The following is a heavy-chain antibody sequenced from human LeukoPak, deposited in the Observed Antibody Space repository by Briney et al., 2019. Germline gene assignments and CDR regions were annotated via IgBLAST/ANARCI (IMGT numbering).Heavy chain of an antibody. D-gene: IGHD3-10*01. CDR2: MSYYGST. J-gene: IGHJ5*02. CDR1: GAYINSHHYY. CDR3: ARGGYYGSGNDFRFDP. Sequence: SETLSLTCTVSGAYINSHHYYWAWVRQTPGKAPEWIATMSYYGSTDYNPSLKSRVTISVETSKNQFSLKLKSVTAADTAVYYCARGGYYGSGNDFRFDPWGQGTLVTVSS. V-gene: IGHV4-39*07.